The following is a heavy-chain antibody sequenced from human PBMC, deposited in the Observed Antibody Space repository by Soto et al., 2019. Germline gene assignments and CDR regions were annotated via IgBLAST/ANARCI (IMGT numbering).Heavy chain of an antibody. J-gene: IGHJ3*02. CDR3: ARVLQYCSGNSCYFDI. CDR2: VYHSGTT. CDR1: GGSISSNNW. D-gene: IGHD2-2*01. V-gene: IGHV4-4*02. Sequence: QVQLQESGPGLVKPSGTLSLTCAVSGGSISSNNWWNWVRQSPGKGLEWIGEVYHSGTTNYNPSRKNRVTKSVDTSKNQFFLKLNSVTAADTAVYYCARVLQYCSGNSCYFDIWGQGTMVTVSS.